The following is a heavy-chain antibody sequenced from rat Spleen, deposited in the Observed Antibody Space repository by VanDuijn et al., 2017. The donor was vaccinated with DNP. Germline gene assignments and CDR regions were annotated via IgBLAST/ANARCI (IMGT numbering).Heavy chain of an antibody. V-gene: IGHV3-3*01. D-gene: IGHD1-6*01. Sequence: EVQLQESGPGLVEPSQSLSLTCSVTGYSITSCCRWTWIRKFPGHKLEWMGYINSAGSTNYNPSLKGRISITSDTSKNQFFLQVNSVTTDDTATYYCTRGDILRSFDYWGQGVMVTVSS. CDR3: TRGDILRSFDY. J-gene: IGHJ2*01. CDR1: GYSITSCCR. CDR2: INSAGST.